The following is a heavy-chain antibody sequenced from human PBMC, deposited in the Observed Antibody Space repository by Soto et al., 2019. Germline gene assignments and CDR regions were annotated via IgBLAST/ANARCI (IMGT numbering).Heavy chain of an antibody. CDR2: ISGSGGST. V-gene: IGHV3-23*01. D-gene: IGHD3-22*01. CDR3: ATSPIITMIVVVKGGFNY. J-gene: IGHJ4*02. Sequence: GGSLRLSCAASGFTFSSYAMSWVRQAPGKGLEWVSAISGSGGSTYYADPVKGRFTISRDNSKNTLYLQMNSLRAEDTAVYYCATSPIITMIVVVKGGFNYWGQGTLVTVSS. CDR1: GFTFSSYA.